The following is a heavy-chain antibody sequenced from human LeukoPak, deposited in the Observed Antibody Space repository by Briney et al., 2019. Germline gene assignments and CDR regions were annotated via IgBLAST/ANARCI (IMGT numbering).Heavy chain of an antibody. CDR3: AAKGSGRQFLKIGWNDVSLDY. CDR1: GFTFDDYA. J-gene: IGHJ4*02. Sequence: PGGSLRLSCAASGFTFDDYAMHWVRQAPGKGLEWVSLITWDAGSTYYADSVKGRFTISRDNSKNTLYLQMNSLRAEDTAVYYCAAKGSGRQFLKIGWNDVSLDYWGQGTLVTVSS. V-gene: IGHV3-43D*03. D-gene: IGHD1-1*01. CDR2: ITWDAGST.